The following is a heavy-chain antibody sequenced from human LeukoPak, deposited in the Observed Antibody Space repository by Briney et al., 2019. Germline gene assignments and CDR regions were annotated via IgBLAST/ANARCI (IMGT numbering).Heavy chain of an antibody. CDR1: GFTFSGSA. V-gene: IGHV3-73*01. J-gene: IGHJ4*02. Sequence: GGSLRLSCAASGFTFSGSAMHWVRQASGKGLEWVGRIRSKANSYATAYAAPVKGRFTISRDDSKNTAYLQMNSLRAEDTAVYYCARDGIYTVTTSYDYWGQGTLVTVSS. D-gene: IGHD4-17*01. CDR2: IRSKANSYAT. CDR3: ARDGIYTVTTSYDY.